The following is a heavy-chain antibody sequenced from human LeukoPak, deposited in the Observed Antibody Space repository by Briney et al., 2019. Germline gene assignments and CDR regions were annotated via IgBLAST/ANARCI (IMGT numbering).Heavy chain of an antibody. D-gene: IGHD6-6*01. CDR2: IYYSGST. V-gene: IGHV4-39*01. J-gene: IGHJ4*02. CDR3: ARPIAAPSGYFDY. CDR1: GGSISSSSYY. Sequence: SETLSLTCTVSGGSISSSSYYWGWIRQPPGKGLEWIGSIYYSGSTYYNPSLKSRVTISVDTSKNQFSLKLSSVTAADTAVYYCARPIAAPSGYFDYWGQGTLVTVSS.